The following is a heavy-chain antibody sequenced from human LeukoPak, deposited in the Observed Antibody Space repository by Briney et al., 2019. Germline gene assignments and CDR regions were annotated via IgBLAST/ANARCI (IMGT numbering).Heavy chain of an antibody. J-gene: IGHJ4*02. V-gene: IGHV4-34*01. Sequence: SETLSLTCAVYGGSFSGYYWSWIRQPPGKGLEWTGEINHSGSTNYNPSLKSQVTISVDTSKNQFSLKLSSVTAADTAVYYCARGGYCSGGSCFRNGFGYWGQGTLVTVSS. D-gene: IGHD2-15*01. CDR3: ARGGYCSGGSCFRNGFGY. CDR1: GGSFSGYY. CDR2: INHSGST.